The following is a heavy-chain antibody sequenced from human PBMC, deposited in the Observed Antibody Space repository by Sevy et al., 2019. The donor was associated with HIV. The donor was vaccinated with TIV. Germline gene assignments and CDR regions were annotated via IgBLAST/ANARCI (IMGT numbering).Heavy chain of an antibody. Sequence: GSLRLSCTVSGGSISSSSYYWGWIRQPPGKGLEWIGSIYYSGSTYYNPSLKSRVTKSVDTSKNQFSLKLSSVTAADTAVYYCARRTTTPYWYFDLWGRGTLVTVSS. CDR1: GGSISSSSYY. D-gene: IGHD5-12*01. J-gene: IGHJ2*01. CDR2: IYYSGST. V-gene: IGHV4-39*01. CDR3: ARRTTTPYWYFDL.